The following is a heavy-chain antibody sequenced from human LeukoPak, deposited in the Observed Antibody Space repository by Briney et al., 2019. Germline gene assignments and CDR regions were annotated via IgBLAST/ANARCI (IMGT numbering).Heavy chain of an antibody. J-gene: IGHJ4*02. V-gene: IGHV3-30-3*01. CDR2: ISYDGSNK. Sequence: QPGGSLRLSCAASGFTFSSYAMHWVRQAPGKGLEWVAVISYDGSNKYYADSVKGRFTISRDNSKNTLYLQMNSLRAEDTAVYYCARGPPVVGAIAAFPFDYWGQGTLVTVSS. D-gene: IGHD1-26*01. CDR1: GFTFSSYA. CDR3: ARGPPVVGAIAAFPFDY.